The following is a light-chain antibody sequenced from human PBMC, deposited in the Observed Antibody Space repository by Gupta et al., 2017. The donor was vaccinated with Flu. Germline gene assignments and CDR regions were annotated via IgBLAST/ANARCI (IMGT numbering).Light chain of an antibody. Sequence: QSVLTQPPSVSGAPGQTITISCAGSSSNIGAGYVVHWYQQVQGTAPKLLVYGNDNRPSGVPDRFSGSKSGTSASLAITGLQAEDEADYHCQSYDSNPSGSNYVFGAGTKVTVL. J-gene: IGLJ1*01. CDR3: QSYDSNPSGSNYV. V-gene: IGLV1-40*01. CDR1: SSNIGAGYV. CDR2: GND.